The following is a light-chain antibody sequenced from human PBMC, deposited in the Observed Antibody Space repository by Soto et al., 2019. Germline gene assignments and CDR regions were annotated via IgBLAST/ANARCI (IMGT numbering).Light chain of an antibody. CDR2: DAS. CDR1: QSVYNNY. J-gene: IGKJ4*01. CDR3: QRYGTSFS. V-gene: IGKV3-20*01. Sequence: EIVLTQSPGTLSLSPGDRATLSCRASQSVYNNYLAWYQQKPGQAPRLLIYDASARFTVIPDGFSGSGSGTEFTLTISRLEPEDFAVDYCQRYGTSFSFGGGTKVEIK.